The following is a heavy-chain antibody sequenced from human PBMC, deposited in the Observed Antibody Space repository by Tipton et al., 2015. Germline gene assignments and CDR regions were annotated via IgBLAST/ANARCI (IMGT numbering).Heavy chain of an antibody. D-gene: IGHD3-10*01. V-gene: IGHV4-38-2*02. CDR3: ARDGSGSLSWFDP. Sequence: TLSLTCDVSGYSISSSYYWGWIRQPPGRGLEWIGSIYFTGQTYYNSSLESRVTISVDISNNQFSLKLSSVTAADTAVYYCARDGSGSLSWFDPWGQGTLVTVSS. CDR2: IYFTGQT. J-gene: IGHJ5*02. CDR1: GYSISSSYY.